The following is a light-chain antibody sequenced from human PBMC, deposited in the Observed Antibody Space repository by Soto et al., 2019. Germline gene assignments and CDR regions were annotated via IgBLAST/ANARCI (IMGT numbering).Light chain of an antibody. J-gene: IGKJ1*01. CDR2: AAS. Sequence: DIQMAQSPSSLSASVGDRVTITCRASQSISSYLHWYQQKPGKAPKLLIYAASSLQSGVPSRFSGSGSGTDFTLTISSLQPEDFATYYCQQTYSTPHTFGQGTKVDIK. CDR3: QQTYSTPHT. CDR1: QSISSY. V-gene: IGKV1-39*01.